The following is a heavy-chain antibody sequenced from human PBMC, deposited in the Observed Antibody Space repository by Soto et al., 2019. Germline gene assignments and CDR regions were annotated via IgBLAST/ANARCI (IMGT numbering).Heavy chain of an antibody. J-gene: IGHJ4*02. D-gene: IGHD2-15*01. Sequence: PSETLSLTCTVSGGSISSYYRSWIRQPPGKGLEWIGYIYYSGSTNYNPSLKSRVTISVDTSKNQFSLKLSSVTAAVTAVYFCASIGYCSGGSCYPISSLDYRGQGTLVTVSS. CDR3: ASIGYCSGGSCYPISSLDY. CDR1: GGSISSYY. V-gene: IGHV4-59*01. CDR2: IYYSGST.